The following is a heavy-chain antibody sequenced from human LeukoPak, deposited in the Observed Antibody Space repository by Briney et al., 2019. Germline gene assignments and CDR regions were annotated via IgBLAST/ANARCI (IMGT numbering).Heavy chain of an antibody. CDR3: TAALFGEPANFDY. D-gene: IGHD3-10*02. V-gene: IGHV3-15*01. CDR1: GFTFSNAW. J-gene: IGHJ4*02. Sequence: GGSLRLSCAASGFTFSNAWMSWVRQAPWKGLEWVGRIKSKTDGGTTDYAAPVKGRFTISRDDSKNTLYLQMNSLKTEDTAVYYCTAALFGEPANFDYWGQGTLVTVPS. CDR2: IKSKTDGGTT.